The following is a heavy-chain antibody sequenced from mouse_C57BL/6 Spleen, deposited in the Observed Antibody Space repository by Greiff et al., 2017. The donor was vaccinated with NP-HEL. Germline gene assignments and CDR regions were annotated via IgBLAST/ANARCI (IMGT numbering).Heavy chain of an antibody. D-gene: IGHD1-1*01. Sequence: QVQLQQSGAELVKPGASVKLSCKASGYTFTSYWMQWVNQRPGQGLEWIGEINPAGSYTNYNEKFKGKATLTADKSSSTDYMQLSSLTSEDSAVYYCARGYDGSGDSFDYWGQGTTLTVSS. V-gene: IGHV1-50*01. CDR1: GYTFTSYW. J-gene: IGHJ2*01. CDR2: INPAGSYT. CDR3: ARGYDGSGDSFDY.